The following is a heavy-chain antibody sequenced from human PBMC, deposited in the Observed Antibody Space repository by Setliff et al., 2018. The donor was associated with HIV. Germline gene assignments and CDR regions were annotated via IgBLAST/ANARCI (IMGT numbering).Heavy chain of an antibody. J-gene: IGHJ2*01. V-gene: IGHV4-59*08. D-gene: IGHD2-8*02. CDR1: GGSISSYY. Sequence: SETLSLTCTVSGGSISSYYWSWIRQPPGKGLEWIGYIYYSGSTNYNTSLKSRVTMSIDTSNNQFSLKLSSVTAADTSVYHCARLYLNTGGYWASTYRYLDLWGRGTLVTVSS. CDR2: IYYSGST. CDR3: ARLYLNTGGYWASTYRYLDL.